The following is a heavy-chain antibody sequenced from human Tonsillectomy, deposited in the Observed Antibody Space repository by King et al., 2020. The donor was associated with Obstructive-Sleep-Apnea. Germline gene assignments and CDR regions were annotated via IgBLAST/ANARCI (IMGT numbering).Heavy chain of an antibody. CDR1: GYSFTSYW. D-gene: IGHD6-19*01. CDR3: ARQGVAGIMC. Sequence: VQLVESGAEVKKPGESLRISCKGSGYSFTSYWINWVRQMPGKGLEWMGRIDPTDSYTNYSPSFEGHVTISADKSISTAYLQWSSLKASDSAMYYCARQGVAGIMCWGQGTLVTVSS. J-gene: IGHJ4*02. CDR2: IDPTDSYT. V-gene: IGHV5-10-1*03.